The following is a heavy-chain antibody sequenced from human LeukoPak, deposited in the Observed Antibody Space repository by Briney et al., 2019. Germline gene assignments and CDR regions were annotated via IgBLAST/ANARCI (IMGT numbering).Heavy chain of an antibody. CDR2: IQYDGSTE. Sequence: TGGSLRLSCAASGFTLSSYAMHWVRQAPGKGLEWVAFIQYDGSTEYYADSVKGQFTISRYKSKKTMYLQMNTLRAEDTAVYYCARGSSWAFDIWGQGTKVTVSS. CDR3: ARGSSWAFDI. J-gene: IGHJ3*02. V-gene: IGHV3-30*02. CDR1: GFTLSSYA.